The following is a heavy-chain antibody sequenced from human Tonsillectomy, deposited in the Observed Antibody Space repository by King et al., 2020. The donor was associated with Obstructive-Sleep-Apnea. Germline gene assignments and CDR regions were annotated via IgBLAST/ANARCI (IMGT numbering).Heavy chain of an antibody. CDR3: AKDVYSGSYIYYYYGMDV. D-gene: IGHD1-26*01. Sequence: VQLVESGGGVVQPGRSLRLSCAASGFTFSSYGMHWVRQAPGKGLEWVAGISYDGSNKYYADSVKGRFTISRDNSKNTLYLQMNSLRAEDTAVYYCAKDVYSGSYIYYYYGMDVWGQGTTVTVSS. CDR2: ISYDGSNK. J-gene: IGHJ6*02. V-gene: IGHV3-30*18. CDR1: GFTFSSYG.